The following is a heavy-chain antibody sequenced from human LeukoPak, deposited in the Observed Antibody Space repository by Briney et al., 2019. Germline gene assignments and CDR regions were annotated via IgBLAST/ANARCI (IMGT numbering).Heavy chain of an antibody. CDR3: ARAYAVAAPFDY. CDR1: GGSISSYY. Sequence: SETLSLTCTVSGGSISSYYWSWIRQPAGKGLEWLGYIYTSGSTNYNPSLKSRVTMSVDTSKNQFSLKLSSVTAADTAVYYCARAYAVAAPFDYWGQGTLVTVSS. CDR2: IYTSGST. V-gene: IGHV4-4*07. D-gene: IGHD6-19*01. J-gene: IGHJ4*02.